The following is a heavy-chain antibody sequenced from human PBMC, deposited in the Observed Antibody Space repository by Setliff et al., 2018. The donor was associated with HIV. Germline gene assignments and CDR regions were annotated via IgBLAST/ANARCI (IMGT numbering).Heavy chain of an antibody. D-gene: IGHD2-2*01. CDR1: GFTFSSYW. Sequence: PGGSLRLSCAASGFTFSSYWVHWVRQTPGKGLMCVSRINTDGSDTSYADAVKGRFTISRDNAQDTLYLQMNSLRAEDTAMYYCARWGRGSTSGFDYWGQGTQVTVSS. J-gene: IGHJ4*02. CDR3: ARWGRGSTSGFDY. V-gene: IGHV3-74*01. CDR2: INTDGSDT.